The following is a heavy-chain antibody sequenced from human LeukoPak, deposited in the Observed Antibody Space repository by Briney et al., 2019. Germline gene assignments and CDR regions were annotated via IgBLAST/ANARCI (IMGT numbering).Heavy chain of an antibody. CDR3: AKVAGSSGWYGGNAFAI. J-gene: IGHJ3*02. Sequence: TGGSLRLSCAASEFTFSNYAMTWVRQTPGKGLEWVSGISGDGDSRYYADSVNGQFTISRDNSKNTLYLQMNSLRAEDTALYYCAKVAGSSGWYGGNAFAIWGQGTMVTV. V-gene: IGHV3-23*01. CDR2: ISGDGDSR. CDR1: EFTFSNYA. D-gene: IGHD6-19*01.